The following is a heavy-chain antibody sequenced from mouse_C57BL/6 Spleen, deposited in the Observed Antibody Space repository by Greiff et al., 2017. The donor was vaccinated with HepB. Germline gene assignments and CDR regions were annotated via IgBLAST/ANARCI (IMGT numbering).Heavy chain of an antibody. D-gene: IGHD2-2*01. J-gene: IGHJ1*03. V-gene: IGHV1-39*01. CDR1: GYSFTDYN. CDR3: ARRSMVTTDWYFDV. CDR2: INPNYGTT. Sequence: VHLKQSGPELVKPGASVKISCKASGYSFTDYNMNWVKQSNGKSLEWIGVINPNYGTTSYNQKFKGKATLTVDQSSSTAYMQLNSLTSEDSAVYYCARRSMVTTDWYFDVWGTGTTVTVSS.